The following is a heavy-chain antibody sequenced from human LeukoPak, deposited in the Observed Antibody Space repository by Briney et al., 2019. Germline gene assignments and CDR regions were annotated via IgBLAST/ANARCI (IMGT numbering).Heavy chain of an antibody. Sequence: SETLSLTCTVSGGSISSGGYYWSWIRQHPGKGLEWIGYIYYSGSTYYNPSLKSRVTISVDTSKNQFSLKLKSVTAADTAVYFCARGRRQGQLLLLFFDLWGQGLQVAVSA. CDR3: ARGRRQGQLLLLFFDL. CDR1: GGSISSGGYY. J-gene: IGHJ4*02. D-gene: IGHD2-8*02. CDR2: IYYSGST. V-gene: IGHV4-31*03.